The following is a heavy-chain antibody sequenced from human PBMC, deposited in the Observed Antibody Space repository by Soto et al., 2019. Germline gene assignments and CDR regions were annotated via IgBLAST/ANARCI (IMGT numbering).Heavy chain of an antibody. CDR2: IYHSGST. D-gene: IGHD3-22*01. J-gene: IGHJ3*02. V-gene: IGHV4-30-2*01. CDR3: AIDYYDPHAFDI. CDR1: GRPISSGGYS. Sequence: PSDTLCRTCAVAGRPISSGGYSWSWIRQPPGKGLEWIGYIYHSGSTYDNSSLKSRVTISVDRSKNQFSLKLSSVTAADTAVYYCAIDYYDPHAFDIWGQRTMVTVSS.